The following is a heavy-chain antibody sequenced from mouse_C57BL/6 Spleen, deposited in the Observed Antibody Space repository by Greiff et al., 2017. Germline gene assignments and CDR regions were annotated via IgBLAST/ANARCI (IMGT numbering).Heavy chain of an antibody. D-gene: IGHD1-1*01. Sequence: EVQRVESGGGLVKPGGSLKLSCAASGFTFSDYGMHWVRQAPEKGLEWVAYISSCSSTIYYADTGKGRFTISRDNAKNTLFLQMTRLRSEDTAMYYCARPGYYGSSYGYFDVWGTGTTVTVSS. V-gene: IGHV5-17*01. J-gene: IGHJ1*03. CDR3: ARPGYYGSSYGYFDV. CDR1: GFTFSDYG. CDR2: ISSCSSTI.